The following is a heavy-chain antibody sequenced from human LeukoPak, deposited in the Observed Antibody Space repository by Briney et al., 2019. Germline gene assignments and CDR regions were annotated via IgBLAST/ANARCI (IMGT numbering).Heavy chain of an antibody. Sequence: SQTVSLTCAISGDSVSSNSAAWSWIRQSPSRGLEWLGRTYYRSKWYNDYAVSVKSRITINPDTSKNQFSMQLSSVTPEDTAVYYCARGQQWLDDAFDIWGQGTMVTVSS. CDR2: TYYRSKWYN. CDR3: ARGQQWLDDAFDI. D-gene: IGHD6-19*01. J-gene: IGHJ3*02. V-gene: IGHV6-1*01. CDR1: GDSVSSNSAA.